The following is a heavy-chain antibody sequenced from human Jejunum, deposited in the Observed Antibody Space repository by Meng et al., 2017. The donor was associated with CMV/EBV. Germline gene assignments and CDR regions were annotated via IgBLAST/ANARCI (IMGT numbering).Heavy chain of an antibody. J-gene: IGHJ4*02. CDR1: GFTFIGSW. V-gene: IGHV3-74*01. Sequence: CASSGFTFIGSWMHWVRQAPGKGLVWVSRISPDGSSTYYADSVKGRLTISRDNANSVLFLQMNSLRSDDAAVYYCVRGGDGYGNFDYWGQGTLVTVSS. CDR3: VRGGDGYGNFDY. CDR2: ISPDGSST. D-gene: IGHD5-24*01.